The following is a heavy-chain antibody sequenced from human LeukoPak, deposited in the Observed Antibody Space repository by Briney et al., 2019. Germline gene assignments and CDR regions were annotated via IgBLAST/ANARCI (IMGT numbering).Heavy chain of an antibody. CDR3: ARDYIAAYWFDP. V-gene: IGHV4-61*02. J-gene: IGHJ5*02. CDR1: GGSISSGSYY. CDR2: IYTSGST. Sequence: SETLSLTCTVSGGSISSGSYYWSWIRQPAGKGLEWIGRIYTSGSTNYNPSLKSRVTISVDTSKNQFSLKLSSVTAADTAVYYCARDYIAAYWFDPWGQGTLVTVSS. D-gene: IGHD5-12*01.